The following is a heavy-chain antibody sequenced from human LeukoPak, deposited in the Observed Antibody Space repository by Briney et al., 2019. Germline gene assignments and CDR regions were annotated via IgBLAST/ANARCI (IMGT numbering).Heavy chain of an antibody. D-gene: IGHD2-2*01. CDR2: ISYDGSNK. Sequence: GGSPRLSCAASGFTFSSYAMHWVRQAPGKGLEWVAVISYDGSNKYYADSVKGRFTISRDNSKNTLYLQMNSLRAEDTAVYYCARGCSSTSCYRLLGPSDYWGQGTLVTVSS. CDR3: ARGCSSTSCYRLLGPSDY. V-gene: IGHV3-30-3*01. J-gene: IGHJ4*02. CDR1: GFTFSSYA.